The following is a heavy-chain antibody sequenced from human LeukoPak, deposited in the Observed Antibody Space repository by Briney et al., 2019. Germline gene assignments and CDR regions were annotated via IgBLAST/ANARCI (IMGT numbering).Heavy chain of an antibody. CDR3: ARTHYYGSGSYYNRGAFDI. CDR1: GFTFSSYS. D-gene: IGHD3-10*01. J-gene: IGHJ3*02. CDR2: ISSSSSYI. V-gene: IGHV3-21*01. Sequence: GGSLRLSCAASGFTFSSYSMNWVRQAPGKGLEWVSSISSSSSYIYYADSVKGRFTISRDNAKNSLYLQMSSLRAEDTAVYYCARTHYYGSGSYYNRGAFDIWGQGTMVTVSS.